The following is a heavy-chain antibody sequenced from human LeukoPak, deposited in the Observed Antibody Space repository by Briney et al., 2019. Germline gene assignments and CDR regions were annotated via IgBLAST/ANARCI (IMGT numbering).Heavy chain of an antibody. V-gene: IGHV3-30*18. CDR1: GFTFSSYG. CDR3: AKEFPVDY. J-gene: IGHJ4*02. Sequence: GGSLRLSCAASGFTFSSYGTHWVRQAPGKGLEWVAVISYDGSNKYYADSVKGRFTISRDNSKNTLYLQMNSLRAEDTAVYHCAKEFPVDYWGQGTLVTVSS. CDR2: ISYDGSNK.